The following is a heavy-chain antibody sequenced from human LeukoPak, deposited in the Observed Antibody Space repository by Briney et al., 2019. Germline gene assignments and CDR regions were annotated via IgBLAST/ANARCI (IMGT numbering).Heavy chain of an antibody. CDR1: GFTFSSYG. V-gene: IGHV3-30*18. CDR3: AKEVSGSYYVYYYYYYGMDV. Sequence: GGSLRLFCAASGFTFSSYGMHWVRQAPGKGLEWVAVISYDGSNKYYADSVKGRFTISRDNSKNTLYLQMNSLRAEDTAVYYCAKEVSGSYYVYYYYYYGMDVWGQGTTVTVSS. J-gene: IGHJ6*02. CDR2: ISYDGSNK. D-gene: IGHD1-26*01.